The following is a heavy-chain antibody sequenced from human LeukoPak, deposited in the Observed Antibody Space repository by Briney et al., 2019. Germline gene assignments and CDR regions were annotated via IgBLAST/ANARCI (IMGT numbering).Heavy chain of an antibody. J-gene: IGHJ4*02. D-gene: IGHD3-22*01. CDR2: INPNSGGT. V-gene: IGHV1-2*02. Sequence: ASVKVSCKASGYTFTGYYMHWVRQAPGQGLEWMGWINPNSGGTNYAQKFQGRVTMTGDTSISTAYMELSRLRSDDTAVYYCARGRVYDSSGYYYGSNDYWGQGTLVTVSS. CDR3: ARGRVYDSSGYYYGSNDY. CDR1: GYTFTGYY.